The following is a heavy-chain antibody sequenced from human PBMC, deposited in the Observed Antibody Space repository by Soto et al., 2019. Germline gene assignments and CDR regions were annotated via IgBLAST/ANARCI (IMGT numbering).Heavy chain of an antibody. CDR2: IYAGDSDT. CDR3: ASLPRGYCTSTTCHTAIDY. CDR1: GYIFANYW. Sequence: PGESLKISCKGSGYIFANYWIGWVRQMPGKGLEWMGIIYAGDSDTKYSPSFQGQVTISADKSISTAYLQWSSLKASDTAMYYCASLPRGYCTSTTCHTAIDYWGQGTLVTVSS. V-gene: IGHV5-51*01. D-gene: IGHD2-2*02. J-gene: IGHJ4*02.